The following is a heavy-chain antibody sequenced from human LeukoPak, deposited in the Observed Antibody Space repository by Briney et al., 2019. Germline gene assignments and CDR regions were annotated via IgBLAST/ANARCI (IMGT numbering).Heavy chain of an antibody. CDR3: ARGRGYWAFDY. D-gene: IGHD3-22*01. V-gene: IGHV4-30-4*08. CDR2: IYYSGST. J-gene: IGHJ4*02. Sequence: RASQTLSLTCTVSGGSISSGDYYWSWIRQPPGKGLEWIEYIYYSGSTYYNPSLKSRVTISVDTSKNQFSLKLSSVTAADTAVYYCARGRGYWAFDYWGQGTLVTVSS. CDR1: GGSISSGDYY.